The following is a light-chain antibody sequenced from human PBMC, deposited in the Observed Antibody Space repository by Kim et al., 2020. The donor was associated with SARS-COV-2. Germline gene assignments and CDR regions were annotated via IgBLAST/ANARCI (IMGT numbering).Light chain of an antibody. Sequence: ASVGERVCNTCRASQSISTWLAWYKQKPGRAPKVRISKASSLESGVPSRFSGSGSGTEFTLTISSLQPDDFATYYCQQYNSYPWTFGQGTKVDIK. CDR1: QSISTW. CDR3: QQYNSYPWT. V-gene: IGKV1-5*03. J-gene: IGKJ1*01. CDR2: KAS.